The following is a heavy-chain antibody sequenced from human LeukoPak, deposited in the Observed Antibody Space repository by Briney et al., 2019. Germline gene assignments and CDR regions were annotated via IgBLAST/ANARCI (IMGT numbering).Heavy chain of an antibody. Sequence: PSETLSLTCTVSGGSISSSSYYWGWIRQPPGKGLEWIVSIYYSGSTYYNPSLKSRVTISVDTSKNQFSLKLSSVTAADTAVYYCARLFLYYYDSSGAVVYYFDYWGQGTLVTVSS. CDR1: GGSISSSSYY. V-gene: IGHV4-39*01. J-gene: IGHJ4*02. D-gene: IGHD3-22*01. CDR3: ARLFLYYYDSSGAVVYYFDY. CDR2: IYYSGST.